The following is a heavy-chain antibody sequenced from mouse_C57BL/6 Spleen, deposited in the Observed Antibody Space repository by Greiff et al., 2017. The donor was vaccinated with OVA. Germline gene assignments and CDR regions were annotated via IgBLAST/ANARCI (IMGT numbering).Heavy chain of an antibody. CDR1: GYTFTSYW. Sequence: QVQLKQPGAELVRPGSSVKLSCKASGYTFTSYWMDWVKQRPGQGLEWIGNIYPSDSETHYNQKFKDKATLTVDKSSSTAYMQLSSLTSEDSAVYYCARCSNYYFDYWGQGTTLTVSS. CDR2: IYPSDSET. J-gene: IGHJ2*01. D-gene: IGHD2-5*01. CDR3: ARCSNYYFDY. V-gene: IGHV1-61*01.